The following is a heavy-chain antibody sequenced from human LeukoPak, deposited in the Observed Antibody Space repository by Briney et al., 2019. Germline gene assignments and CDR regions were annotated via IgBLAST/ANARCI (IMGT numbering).Heavy chain of an antibody. CDR1: GYSINSGFY. J-gene: IGHJ5*02. V-gene: IGHV4-38-2*02. CDR2: IYHSGNT. D-gene: IGHD2-2*01. Sequence: SETLSLTCTVSGYSINSGFYWAWIRQPPGKGLEWIGSIYHSGNTYYNPSLKSRVTISVDTSKNQFSLKLSSVTAADTAVYYCARRHCSSTSCSFGRTNRKYNWFDPWGQGTLVTVSS. CDR3: ARRHCSSTSCSFGRTNRKYNWFDP.